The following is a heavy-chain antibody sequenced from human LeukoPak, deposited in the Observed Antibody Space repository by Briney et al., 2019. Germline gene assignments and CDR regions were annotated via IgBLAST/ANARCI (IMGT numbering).Heavy chain of an antibody. D-gene: IGHD5-24*01. V-gene: IGHV1-18*01. Sequence: ASVKVSCTASGYTFTSYGISWVRQAPGQGLEWMGWISAYNGNTNYAEKFQDRVTMTTDTSATTAYMELRSLRSADTAVYYCARPIQAYYYGVDVWGQGTTVTVSS. CDR3: ARPIQAYYYGVDV. CDR2: ISAYNGNT. J-gene: IGHJ6*02. CDR1: GYTFTSYG.